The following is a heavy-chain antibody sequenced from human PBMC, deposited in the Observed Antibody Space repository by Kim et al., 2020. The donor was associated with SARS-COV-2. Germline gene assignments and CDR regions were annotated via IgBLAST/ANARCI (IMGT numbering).Heavy chain of an antibody. CDR2: INPSGGST. J-gene: IGHJ6*02. Sequence: ASVKVSCKASGYTFTSYYMHWVRQAPGQGLEWMGIINPSGGSTSYAQKFQGRVTMTRDTSTGTVYVELSSLRSEDTAVYYCARGYSSGWYLSDHYYYYTMDVWGQGTTVTVSS. D-gene: IGHD6-19*01. V-gene: IGHV1-46*01. CDR1: GYTFTSYY. CDR3: ARGYSSGWYLSDHYYYYTMDV.